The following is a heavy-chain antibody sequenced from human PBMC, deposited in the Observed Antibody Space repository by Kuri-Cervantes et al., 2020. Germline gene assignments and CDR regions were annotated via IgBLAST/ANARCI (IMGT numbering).Heavy chain of an antibody. CDR3: AKDIGPGAAAQEDYYYYGMDV. CDR1: GFTFDDYA. V-gene: IGHV3-9*01. CDR2: ISWNSGSI. Sequence: SLKISCAASGFTFDDYAIHWVRQAPGKGLEWVSGISWNSGSIGYADSVKGRFTISRDNAKNSLYLQMNSLRAEDTALYYCAKDIGPGAAAQEDYYYYGMDVWGQGTTVTVSS. J-gene: IGHJ6*02. D-gene: IGHD6-13*01.